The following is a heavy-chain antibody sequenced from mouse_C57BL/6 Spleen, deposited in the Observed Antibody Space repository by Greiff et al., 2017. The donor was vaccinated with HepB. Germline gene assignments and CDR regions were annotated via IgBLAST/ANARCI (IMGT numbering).Heavy chain of an antibody. D-gene: IGHD2-1*01. J-gene: IGHJ4*01. V-gene: IGHV5-12*01. CDR1: GFTFSDYY. CDR3: ARHGGNYRGAMDY. CDR2: ISNGGGST. Sequence: EVQRVESGGGLVQPGGSLKLSCAASGFTFSDYYMYWVRQTPEKRLEWVAYISNGGGSTYYPDTVKGRFTISRDNAKNTLYLQMSRLKSEDTAMYYCARHGGNYRGAMDYWGQGTSVTVSS.